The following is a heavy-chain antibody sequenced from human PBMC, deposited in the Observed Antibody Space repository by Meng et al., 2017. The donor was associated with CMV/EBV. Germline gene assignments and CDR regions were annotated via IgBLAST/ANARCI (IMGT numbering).Heavy chain of an antibody. Sequence: SGPPLVNPTQTLMLICTFSGFSLRTSGVGVGWFRQPPGKALEWLALIYWNDDKRYSPSLKSRLTITKDTSKNQLVLTMTNMDPVDTATYYCAHLDTAMVNIDYWGQGTLVTVSS. V-gene: IGHV2-5*01. CDR3: AHLDTAMVNIDY. D-gene: IGHD5-18*01. CDR2: IYWNDDK. J-gene: IGHJ4*02. CDR1: GFSLRTSGVG.